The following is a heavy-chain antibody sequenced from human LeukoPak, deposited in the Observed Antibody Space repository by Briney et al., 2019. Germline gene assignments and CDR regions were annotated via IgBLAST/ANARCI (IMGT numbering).Heavy chain of an antibody. Sequence: PGRSLRLSCAASGFTFSSYGMHWVRQAPGKGLEWVAVISYDGSNKYYADSVKGRFTISRDNSKNTLYLQMNSLRAEDTAVYYCAKDYRRYCSSTSCQPFDYWGQRTLVTVSS. CDR3: AKDYRRYCSSTSCQPFDY. CDR1: GFTFSSYG. D-gene: IGHD2-2*01. J-gene: IGHJ4*02. V-gene: IGHV3-30*18. CDR2: ISYDGSNK.